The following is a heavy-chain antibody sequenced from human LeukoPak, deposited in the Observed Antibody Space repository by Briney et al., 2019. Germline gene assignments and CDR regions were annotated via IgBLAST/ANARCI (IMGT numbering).Heavy chain of an antibody. J-gene: IGHJ4*02. D-gene: IGHD4-17*01. CDR1: GYAIISGGFS. CDR2: IYHSGST. CDR3: AREVLATVTSFWFDL. Sequence: SETLSLTCTVSGYAIISGGFSWNWIRQPPGKGLEWIGSIYHSGSTYFNPSLKSRVTISVDTSNNQFSLKLSSVTAADAAVYYCAREVLATVTSFWFDLWGQGTLVTVSS. V-gene: IGHV4-38-2*02.